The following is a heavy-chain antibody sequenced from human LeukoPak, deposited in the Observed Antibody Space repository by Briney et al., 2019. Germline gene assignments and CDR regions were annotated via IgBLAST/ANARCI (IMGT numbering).Heavy chain of an antibody. CDR1: GFTFGDYW. J-gene: IGHJ4*02. D-gene: IGHD5-24*01. V-gene: IGHV3-74*01. CDR2: IKPDGTYT. CDR3: GRDLER. Sequence: PGGSLRLSCAASGFTFGDYWIYWVRQAPGKGLGWVSRIKPDGTYTNYADSVKGRFIISRDNAKNTVYLQMSSLRGDDTAVYYCGRDLERWGPGTLVTVSA.